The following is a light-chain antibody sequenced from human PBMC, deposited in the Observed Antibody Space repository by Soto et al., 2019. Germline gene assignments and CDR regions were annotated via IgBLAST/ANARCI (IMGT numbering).Light chain of an antibody. CDR3: QQSYDNLT. J-gene: IGKJ3*01. CDR1: QDVTTF. CDR2: TAS. Sequence: AIRMTQSPSSLSASTGDRVTFTCRASQDVTTFLAWFQQKPGKAPKLLIFTASTLQGGVPSRFSGSGSGTHFTLTISSLQPEDFATYYCQQSYDNLTFGPGTKVDIK. V-gene: IGKV1-8*01.